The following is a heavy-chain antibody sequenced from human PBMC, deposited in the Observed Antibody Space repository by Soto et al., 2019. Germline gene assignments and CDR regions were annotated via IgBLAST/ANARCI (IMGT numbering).Heavy chain of an antibody. CDR2: IYYSGST. D-gene: IGHD3-16*01. V-gene: IGHV4-59*01. CDR1: GGSISSYY. J-gene: IGHJ6*02. CDR3: ARLGGSYYYYYGMDV. Sequence: SETLSLTCTVSGGSISSYYWSWIRQPPGKGLEWIGYIYYSGSTNYNPSLKSRVTISVDTSKNQFSLKLSSVTAADTAAYYCARLGGSYYYYYGMDVWGQGTTVTVSS.